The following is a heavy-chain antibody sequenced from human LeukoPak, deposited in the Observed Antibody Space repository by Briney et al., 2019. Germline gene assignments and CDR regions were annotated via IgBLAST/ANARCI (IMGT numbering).Heavy chain of an antibody. CDR1: GYSFSSYW. D-gene: IGHD2-2*01. Sequence: GESLKISCKGSGYSFSSYWIGWVRQMPGKGLEWMGIIYPGDSDTRYSPSFQGQVTISADKSINTAYLQWSSLKASDTAMYYCARGGLYCSSTSCYAFDYWGQGTLVTVSS. CDR3: ARGGLYCSSTSCYAFDY. CDR2: IYPGDSDT. V-gene: IGHV5-51*01. J-gene: IGHJ4*02.